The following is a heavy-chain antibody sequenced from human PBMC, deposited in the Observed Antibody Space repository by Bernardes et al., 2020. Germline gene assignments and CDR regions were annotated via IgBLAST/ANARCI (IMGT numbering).Heavy chain of an antibody. Sequence: SETLSLTCAVYGGSFSGYYWSWIRQPPGKGLEWIGEINHSGSTNYNPSLKSRVTISVDTSKNQFSLKLSSVTAADTAVYYCARGLRYCSGGSCYQVAAFDIWGQGTMVTVSS. J-gene: IGHJ3*02. V-gene: IGHV4-34*01. CDR1: GGSFSGYY. D-gene: IGHD2-15*01. CDR3: ARGLRYCSGGSCYQVAAFDI. CDR2: INHSGST.